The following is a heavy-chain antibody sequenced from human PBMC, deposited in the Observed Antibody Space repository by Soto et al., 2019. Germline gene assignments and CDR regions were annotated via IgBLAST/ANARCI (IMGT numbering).Heavy chain of an antibody. D-gene: IGHD3-10*01. CDR1: GGSFNNYY. V-gene: IGHV4-34*02. Sequence: QVRLQQCGAGLVRPSETLSLTCAVYGGSFNNYYWSWIRQPPGKGLEWIGEVCPGGRTNYSPTLKREVRIAVEGSTNQFSLRLTSVTVADTAVYYCARGDYGQYDAYNWFDPWGQGNLVIVAS. CDR3: ARGDYGQYDAYNWFDP. CDR2: VCPGGRT. J-gene: IGHJ5*02.